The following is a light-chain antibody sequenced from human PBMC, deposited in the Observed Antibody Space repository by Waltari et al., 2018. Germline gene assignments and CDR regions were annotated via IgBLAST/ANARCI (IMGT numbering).Light chain of an antibody. V-gene: IGKV1-9*01. J-gene: IGKJ5*01. Sequence: IQLTQSPSSLSASVGDRVTITCRANQGISSNLAWYQQKPGKPPKLLISAASTLQSGVPLRFSGSGSGTDFTLTISSLQPEDFATYYCQQLNSYPITFGQRTRLEIK. CDR1: QGISSN. CDR2: AAS. CDR3: QQLNSYPIT.